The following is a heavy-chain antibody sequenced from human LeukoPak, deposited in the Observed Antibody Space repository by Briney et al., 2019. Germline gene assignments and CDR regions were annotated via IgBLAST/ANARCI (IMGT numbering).Heavy chain of an antibody. CDR3: ARARYVNTFYAFDI. J-gene: IGHJ3*02. D-gene: IGHD3-9*01. Sequence: SETLSLTCTVSSGSISSFYCSWIRQPPGKGREWIGYIYYSGSTNYNPSLKSRVTISVDTSKNQFSLKLSSVTAADTAVYYCARARYVNTFYAFDIWGQGTLVTVSS. CDR1: SGSISSFY. V-gene: IGHV4-59*01. CDR2: IYYSGST.